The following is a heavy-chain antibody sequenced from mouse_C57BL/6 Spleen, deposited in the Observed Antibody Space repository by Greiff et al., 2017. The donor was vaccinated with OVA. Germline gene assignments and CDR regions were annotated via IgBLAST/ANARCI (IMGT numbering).Heavy chain of an antibody. D-gene: IGHD1-1*01. CDR3: AREGIYYYYFDY. V-gene: IGHV2-2*01. Sequence: QVQLQQSGPGLVQPSQSLSITCTVSGFSLTSYGVHWVRPSPGKGLEWLGVIWSGGSTDYNAAFISRLSISKDNSKSQVFFKMNSLQADDTAIYYCAREGIYYYYFDYWGQGTTLTVSS. CDR2: IWSGGST. J-gene: IGHJ2*01. CDR1: GFSLTSYG.